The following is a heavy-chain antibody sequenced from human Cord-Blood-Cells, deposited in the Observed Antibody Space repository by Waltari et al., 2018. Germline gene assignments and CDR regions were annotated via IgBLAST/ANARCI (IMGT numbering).Heavy chain of an antibody. CDR2: ISYDGSNK. CDR1: GFTFSSYG. J-gene: IGHJ3*02. V-gene: IGHV3-30*18. Sequence: QVQLVESGGGVVQPGRSLRLSCAASGFTFSSYGMHWVRQAPGKGLEWVAVISYDGSNKYYADSVKGRFTISRDNSKNTLYLQMNSLRAEDTAVYYCAKVPAAGAFDIWGQGTMVTVSS. D-gene: IGHD6-13*01. CDR3: AKVPAAGAFDI.